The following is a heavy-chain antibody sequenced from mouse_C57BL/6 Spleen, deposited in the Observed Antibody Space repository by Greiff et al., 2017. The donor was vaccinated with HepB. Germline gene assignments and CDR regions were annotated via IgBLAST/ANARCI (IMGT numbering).Heavy chain of an antibody. Sequence: QVQLQQSGPELVKPGASVKISCKASGYAFSSSWMNWVKQRPGKGLEWIGRIYPGDGDTNYNGKFKGKATLTADKSSSTAYMQLSSLTSEDSAVYFCARGGQLRPSMDYWGQGTSVTVSS. J-gene: IGHJ4*01. D-gene: IGHD3-2*02. CDR1: GYAFSSSW. CDR3: ARGGQLRPSMDY. V-gene: IGHV1-82*01. CDR2: IYPGDGDT.